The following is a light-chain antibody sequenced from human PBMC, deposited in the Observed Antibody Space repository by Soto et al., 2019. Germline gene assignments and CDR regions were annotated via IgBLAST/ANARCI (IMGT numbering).Light chain of an antibody. CDR2: DVS. CDR3: QQYKVYPYT. V-gene: IGKV1-5*01. Sequence: DIPMTQSPSTLSASIGDRVTLTCRASQSLTGRLAWYQQKPGRPPKLLIYDVSILKSGVPSRFIGSESGTDFTLTISSLRPDDFATFYCQQYKVYPYTLGQGTRLDI. CDR1: QSLTGR. J-gene: IGKJ2*01.